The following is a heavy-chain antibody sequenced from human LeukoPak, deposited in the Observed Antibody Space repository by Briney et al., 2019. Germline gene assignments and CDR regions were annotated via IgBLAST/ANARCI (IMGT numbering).Heavy chain of an antibody. J-gene: IGHJ4*02. Sequence: SETLSLTCAVSGYSISSGYYWGWIRQPPGRGLEWIGSIYHSGSTYYNPSLKSRVTISVDTSKNQFSLKVSSVTAADTAVYYCARSIYCSGGSCQNGCFDYWGQVTLVTVSS. CDR1: GYSISSGYY. D-gene: IGHD2-15*01. CDR3: ARSIYCSGGSCQNGCFDY. V-gene: IGHV4-38-2*01. CDR2: IYHSGST.